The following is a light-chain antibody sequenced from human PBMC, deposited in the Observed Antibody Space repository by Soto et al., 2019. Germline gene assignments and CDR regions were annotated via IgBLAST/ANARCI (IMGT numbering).Light chain of an antibody. V-gene: IGKV3-20*01. CDR1: QTVRNSY. J-gene: IGKJ2*01. CDR3: QQYGTTRYT. Sequence: EIVLTQSPGALSVSPGERATLSCRASQTVRNSYLAWYQQKTGQAPRLLIYGASIRTTGTPDRFSGSGSGTDFILTIRRLEPEESAVYYCQQYGTTRYTFGQGTKLEIK. CDR2: GAS.